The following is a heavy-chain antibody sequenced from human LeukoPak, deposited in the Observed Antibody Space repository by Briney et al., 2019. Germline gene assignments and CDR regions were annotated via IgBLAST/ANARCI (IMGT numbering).Heavy chain of an antibody. CDR2: INPNSGGT. V-gene: IGHV1-2*02. J-gene: IGHJ4*02. D-gene: IGHD2-2*01. CDR3: ARGLSRAVVVPAALSDY. CDR1: GYTFTGYY. Sequence: ASVKVSCKASGYTFTGYYMHWARQAPGQGLEWMGWINPNSGGTNYAQKFQGRVTMTRDTSISTAYMELSRLRSDDTAVYYCARGLSRAVVVPAALSDYWGQGTLVTVSS.